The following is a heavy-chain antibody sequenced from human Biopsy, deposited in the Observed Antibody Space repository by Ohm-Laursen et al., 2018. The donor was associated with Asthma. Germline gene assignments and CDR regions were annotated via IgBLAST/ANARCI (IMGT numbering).Heavy chain of an antibody. CDR3: ARAVSSSSYWYFDL. CDR1: GDAMSTSGSY. V-gene: IGHV4-39*02. CDR2: IYYSGRT. Sequence: GTLSLTCLVSGDAMSTSGSYWGWIRQSPGKGLEWIGSIYYSGRTYYNPSLESRVTISADTSKNHFSLKVTSVTAADTAVYYCARAVSSSSYWYFDLWGRGDPVTVSS. D-gene: IGHD6-6*01. J-gene: IGHJ2*01.